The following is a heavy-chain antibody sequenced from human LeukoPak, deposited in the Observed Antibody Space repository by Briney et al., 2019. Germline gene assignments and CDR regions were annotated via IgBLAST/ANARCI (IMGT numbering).Heavy chain of an antibody. D-gene: IGHD2-2*01. J-gene: IGHJ4*02. Sequence: PGGSLRLSCAASGFTFSTYGMHWVRQAPGKGLEWVALIWYDGSNKYYADSVKGRFTISRDNSKNTLYLQMNSLRAEDTAVYYFARDQGCTSTNCYSLFFHYWGQGTLVTVSS. CDR1: GFTFSTYG. V-gene: IGHV3-33*08. CDR3: ARDQGCTSTNCYSLFFHY. CDR2: IWYDGSNK.